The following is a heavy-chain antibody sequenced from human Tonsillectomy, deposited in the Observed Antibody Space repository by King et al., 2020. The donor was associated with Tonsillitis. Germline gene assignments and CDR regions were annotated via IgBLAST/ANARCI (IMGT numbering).Heavy chain of an antibody. Sequence: QLQESGPGLVKPSETLSLTCTVSGGSISNSYWSWIRQPPGKGLEWIGYIYGNGDTNYNPSLNGRVSISIDTSNTQFSLKLSSVTTSDTAVYYCAGKAVTGNLHFDLWGQGTLVTVSS. CDR1: GGSISNSY. J-gene: IGHJ5*02. V-gene: IGHV4-4*09. CDR3: AGKAVTGNLHFDL. D-gene: IGHD6-19*01. CDR2: IYGNGDT.